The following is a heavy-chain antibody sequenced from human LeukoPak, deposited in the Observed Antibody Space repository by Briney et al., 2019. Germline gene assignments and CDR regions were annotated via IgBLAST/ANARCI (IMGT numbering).Heavy chain of an antibody. D-gene: IGHD4-17*01. J-gene: IGHJ6*04. CDR2: INAGNGNT. CDR1: GYTFTSYA. V-gene: IGHV1-3*01. Sequence: ASVKVSCKASGYTFTSYAMHWVRQAPGQRLEWMGWINAGNGNTKYSRKFQGRVTITRDTSASTAYMELSSLRSEDTAAYYCARTTRGSMDVWGKGTTVTVSS. CDR3: ARTTRGSMDV.